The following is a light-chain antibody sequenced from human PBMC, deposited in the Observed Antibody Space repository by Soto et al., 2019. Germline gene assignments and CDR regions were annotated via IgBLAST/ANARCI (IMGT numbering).Light chain of an antibody. CDR3: QQYGSSGT. CDR1: QGISNY. CDR2: AAS. J-gene: IGKJ1*01. Sequence: DIQLTQSPSFLSASVGDRVTITCRASQGISNYLAWYQQKPGKVPKLLIYAASTLQSGVPSRFSGSGSGTDFTLTISRLEPEDFAVYYCQQYGSSGTFGQGTKVDIK. V-gene: IGKV1-27*01.